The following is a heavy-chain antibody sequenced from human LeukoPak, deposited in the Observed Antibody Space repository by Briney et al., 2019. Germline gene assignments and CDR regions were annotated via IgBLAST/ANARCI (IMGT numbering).Heavy chain of an antibody. V-gene: IGHV3-11*01. CDR3: ARDADSSLWFDP. Sequence: GGSLRLSCAAPGFTFSDYYMSWIRQAPGKGLEWVSYISSSGSTIYYADSVKGRFTISRDNAKNSLYLQMNSLRAEDTAVYYCARDADSSLWFDPWGQGTLVTVSS. CDR1: GFTFSDYY. CDR2: ISSSGSTI. D-gene: IGHD4-11*01. J-gene: IGHJ5*02.